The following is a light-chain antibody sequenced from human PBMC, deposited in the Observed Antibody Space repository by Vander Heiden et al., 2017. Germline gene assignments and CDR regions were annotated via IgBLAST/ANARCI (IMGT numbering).Light chain of an antibody. Sequence: DIVMTQSPDSLAVSLGERATINCKSSQSVLYSSNNKNYLAWYQQKPGQPPKLLIDWASTRESGVPDRFRGSGSGTDFTLSISSLQAEDVAVYYCQQDYSTPSTFGQGTKMEIK. V-gene: IGKV4-1*01. J-gene: IGKJ2*01. CDR1: QSVLYSSNNKNY. CDR2: WAS. CDR3: QQDYSTPST.